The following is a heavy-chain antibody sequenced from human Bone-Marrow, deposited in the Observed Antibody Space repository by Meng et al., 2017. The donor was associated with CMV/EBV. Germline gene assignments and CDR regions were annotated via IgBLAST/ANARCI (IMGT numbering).Heavy chain of an antibody. J-gene: IGHJ4*02. CDR1: GYTFTNYW. CDR3: ARLGDNGGY. V-gene: IGHV5-51*01. Sequence: GESLKISCKGSGYTFTNYWIGWVRQMPGKGLECMGIIYPGDSDTKYSPSFQGHVTISAHKSISTAYLQWSSLNASDTAMDYWARLGDNGGYWGQGTLVTVSS. CDR2: IYPGDSDT. D-gene: IGHD4-17*01.